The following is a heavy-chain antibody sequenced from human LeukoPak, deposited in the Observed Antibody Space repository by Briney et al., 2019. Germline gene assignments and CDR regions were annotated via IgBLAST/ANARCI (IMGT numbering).Heavy chain of an antibody. CDR2: ISSSSSYI. Sequence: GGSLRLSCAASGFTFSSYSMNWVRQAPGKGLEWVSSISSSSSYIYYADSVKGRFTISRDNAKNSLYLQMNSLRAEDTAVYYCARDRLTTFGGVIVSDAFDIWGQGTMVTVSS. CDR1: GFTFSSYS. J-gene: IGHJ3*02. CDR3: ARDRLTTFGGVIVSDAFDI. D-gene: IGHD3-16*02. V-gene: IGHV3-21*01.